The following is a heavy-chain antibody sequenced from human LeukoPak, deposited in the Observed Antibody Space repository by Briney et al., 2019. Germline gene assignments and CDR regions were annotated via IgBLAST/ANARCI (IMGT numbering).Heavy chain of an antibody. CDR3: ARLGPGRDVSNSFDP. CDR2: ISSRSTYR. V-gene: IGHV3-21*06. CDR1: GFSFSMYD. Sequence: PGGSLSLSCEASGFSFSMYDMTWVRQAPGKGLEYVPSISSRSTYRFSADSVRGRFTISRDDAKNLLFLHMNSLRGDDTAVYYCARLGPGRDVSNSFDPWGQGTLVTVSS. J-gene: IGHJ5*02. D-gene: IGHD5-24*01.